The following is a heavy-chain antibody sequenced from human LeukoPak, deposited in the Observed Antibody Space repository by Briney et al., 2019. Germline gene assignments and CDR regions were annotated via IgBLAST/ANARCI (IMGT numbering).Heavy chain of an antibody. CDR1: GFPFSSYA. V-gene: IGHV3-21*01. CDR3: AREILAPGKTHDY. CDR2: ISTSSGYI. J-gene: IGHJ4*02. Sequence: GGSLRLSCAASGFPFSSYAMNWVRQAPGKGLEWVSVISTSSGYIYYSDSEKGRFTISRDNAKNTLFLQINSLRAEDTAVYYCAREILAPGKTHDYWGQGTLVTVSS.